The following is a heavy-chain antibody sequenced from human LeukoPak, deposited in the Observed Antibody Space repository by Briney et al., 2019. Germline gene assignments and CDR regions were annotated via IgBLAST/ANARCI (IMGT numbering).Heavy chain of an antibody. Sequence: GGSLRLSCAASGFTFSSYEMNWVRQAPGKGLEWVSYISSSGSTIYYADSVKGRFTISRDNSKNTLYLQMNSLRAEDTAVYYCARDHSSGYSPPYFDYWGQGTLVTVSS. V-gene: IGHV3-48*03. J-gene: IGHJ4*02. CDR3: ARDHSSGYSPPYFDY. D-gene: IGHD3-22*01. CDR1: GFTFSSYE. CDR2: ISSSGSTI.